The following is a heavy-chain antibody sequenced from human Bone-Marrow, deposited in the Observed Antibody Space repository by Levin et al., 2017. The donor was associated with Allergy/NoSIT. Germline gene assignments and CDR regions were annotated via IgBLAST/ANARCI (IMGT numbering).Heavy chain of an antibody. CDR1: GMTFNSYG. D-gene: IGHD3-3*01. CDR2: ISSAGGDV. V-gene: IGHV3-21*01. J-gene: IGHJ4*02. Sequence: GGSLRLSCAASGMTFNSYGMTWVRQAPGKGLEWVSSISSAGGDVFTADSLRGRFSISRDNAKNSLYLHMNNLRVEDTAVYYCARDRYDFWSGYYLDYWGLGTLVIVSS. CDR3: ARDRYDFWSGYYLDY.